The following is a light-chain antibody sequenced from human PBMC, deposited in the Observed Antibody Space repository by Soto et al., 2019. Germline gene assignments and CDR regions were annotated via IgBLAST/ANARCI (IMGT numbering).Light chain of an antibody. J-gene: IGLJ2*01. Sequence: QAVVTQPPSVSGAPGQRVTISCTGSSSNIGAPYDVHWYQQLPGTAPKLLIYGNSNRPSGVPDRFSGSKSGTSASLAITGLQAEDEADYYCQSYDSSLSGSVFGGGTQLTVL. CDR1: SSNIGAPYD. CDR2: GNS. CDR3: QSYDSSLSGSV. V-gene: IGLV1-40*01.